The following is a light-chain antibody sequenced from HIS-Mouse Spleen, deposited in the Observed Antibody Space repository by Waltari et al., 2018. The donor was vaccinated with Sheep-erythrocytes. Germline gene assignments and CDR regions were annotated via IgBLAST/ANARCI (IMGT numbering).Light chain of an antibody. CDR1: SRDVGRYNL. V-gene: IGLV2-23*01. CDR3: CSYAGSSTPWV. CDR2: EGS. Sequence: QSALTQPASVSGSPGQSITISCPGTSRDVGRYNLFSWYQQHPGKAPKLMIYEGSKRPSGVSNRFSGSKSGNTASLTISGLQAEDEADYYCCSYAGSSTPWVFGGGTKLTVL. J-gene: IGLJ3*02.